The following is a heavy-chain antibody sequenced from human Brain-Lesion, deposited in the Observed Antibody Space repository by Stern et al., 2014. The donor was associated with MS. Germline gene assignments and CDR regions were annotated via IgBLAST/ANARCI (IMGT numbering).Heavy chain of an antibody. J-gene: IGHJ4*02. V-gene: IGHV4-39*01. Sequence: VQLQESGQGLVKPSETLSLTCTVSGGSISSSTYYWAWIRQPPGKGLEWIGNIYYSGFTYYNPSLKSRVTISVDMSKNQFSLKLSSVTAADTAIYYCARHDSVPRPSQLYSARDRGPGYFDYWGQGTLVTVSS. D-gene: IGHD1-26*01. CDR2: IYYSGFT. CDR3: ARHDSVPRPSQLYSARDRGPGYFDY. CDR1: GGSISSSTYY.